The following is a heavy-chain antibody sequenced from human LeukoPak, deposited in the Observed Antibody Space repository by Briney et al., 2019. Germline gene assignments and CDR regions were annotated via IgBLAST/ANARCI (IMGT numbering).Heavy chain of an antibody. V-gene: IGHV1-58*02. Sequence: SVKVSCKAFGFTFSNSAMQWVRQARGQRLEWIGWIVVGSGNTNYAQKFQERVTMTRDMSTGTAYMELSSLRSEDTAVYYCAADNQQIAVWGQGTLVTVSS. CDR1: GFTFSNSA. J-gene: IGHJ4*02. D-gene: IGHD1-14*01. CDR3: AADNQQIAV. CDR2: IVVGSGNT.